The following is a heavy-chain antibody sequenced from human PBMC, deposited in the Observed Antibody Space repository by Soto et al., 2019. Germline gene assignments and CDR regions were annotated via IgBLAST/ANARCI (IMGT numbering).Heavy chain of an antibody. D-gene: IGHD6-13*01. CDR1: GYTFATYA. J-gene: IGHJ4*02. CDR2: INAGNGNT. V-gene: IGHV1-3*01. Sequence: QVQLVQSGAEVKKPGASVKVSCKASGYTFATYAMHWVRQAPGQRLEWMGWINAGNGNTKYSQKFQGRVTITRDTSASTAYMELSSLRSKDTAVYYCAGASSWFVTDYWGQGTLVTVSS. CDR3: AGASSWFVTDY.